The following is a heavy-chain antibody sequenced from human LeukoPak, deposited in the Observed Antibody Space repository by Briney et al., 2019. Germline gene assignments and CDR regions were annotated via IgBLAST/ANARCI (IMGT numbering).Heavy chain of an antibody. V-gene: IGHV4-39*01. CDR2: IYYTGST. Sequence: SETLSLTCTISGGSISSSRYYWGWIRQPPGKGLEWIGSIYYTGSTYYNPSLRSRVSISVDTSKNQFTLKLSSVTAADTAVYYCARRGVVATPDANFWGQGTLVTVSS. CDR1: GGSISSSRYY. D-gene: IGHD5-12*01. J-gene: IGHJ4*02. CDR3: ARRGVVATPDANF.